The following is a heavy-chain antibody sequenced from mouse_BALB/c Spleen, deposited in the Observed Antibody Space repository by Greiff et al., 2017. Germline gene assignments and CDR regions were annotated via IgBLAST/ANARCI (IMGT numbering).Heavy chain of an antibody. CDR1: GFNIKDTY. CDR2: IDPANGNT. D-gene: IGHD2-3*01. Sequence: VQLKESGAELVKPGASVKLSCTASGFNIKDTYMHWVKQRPEQGLEWIGRIDPANGNTKYDPKFQGKATITADTSSNTAYLQLSSLTSEDTAVYYCAIGYSSYYAMDYWGQGTSVTVSS. CDR3: AIGYSSYYAMDY. V-gene: IGHV14-3*02. J-gene: IGHJ4*01.